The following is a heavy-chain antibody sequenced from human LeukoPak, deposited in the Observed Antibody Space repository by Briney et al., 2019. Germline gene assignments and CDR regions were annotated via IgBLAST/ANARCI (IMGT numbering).Heavy chain of an antibody. V-gene: IGHV5-51*01. CDR1: GYSFTSYW. CDR2: IYPGDSDT. CDR3: ARSSIAAAGYFDY. Sequence: GESLKITCKGSGYSFTSYWIGWVRQMPGKGLEWMGIIYPGDSDTRYSPSFQGQVTISADKSISTAYLQWSSLKASDTAMYYCARSSIAAAGYFDYWGQGTLVTVSS. D-gene: IGHD6-13*01. J-gene: IGHJ4*02.